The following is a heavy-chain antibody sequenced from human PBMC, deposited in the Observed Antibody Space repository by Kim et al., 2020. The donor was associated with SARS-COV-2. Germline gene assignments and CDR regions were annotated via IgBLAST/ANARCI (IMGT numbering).Heavy chain of an antibody. CDR3: ARGGPMTAVTTWEAFDI. CDR1: GFTVSSNY. V-gene: IGHV3-53*01. J-gene: IGHJ3*02. CDR2: IYSGGST. D-gene: IGHD4-17*01. Sequence: GGSLRLSCAASGFTVSSNYMSWVRQAPGKGLEWVAVIYSGGSTYYADSLKGRLPISRDNSKNTLYLQMNSMRAEDTAVYYCARGGPMTAVTTWEAFDIWGQGTMVTVSS.